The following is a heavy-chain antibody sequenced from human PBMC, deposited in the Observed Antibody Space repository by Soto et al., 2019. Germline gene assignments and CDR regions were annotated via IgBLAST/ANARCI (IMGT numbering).Heavy chain of an antibody. CDR3: ATVVTPRRPLDV. J-gene: IGHJ6*02. V-gene: IGHV1-2*02. D-gene: IGHD2-21*02. CDR1: GYTFTCYY. Sequence: GCSVKVACKAAGYTFTCYYMHWVRQAPGQGLEWMGWINPHSGGTNYAQKFQGRVTMTMDTSISTAYMELSRLRSDDTAVYYCATVVTPRRPLDVWGQVTTVTVSS. CDR2: INPHSGGT.